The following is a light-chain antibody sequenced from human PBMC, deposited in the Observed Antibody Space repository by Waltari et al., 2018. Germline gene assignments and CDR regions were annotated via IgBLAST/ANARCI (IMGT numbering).Light chain of an antibody. CDR3: LAADSSGTSKV. V-gene: IGLV3-16*01. Sequence: QKAGQSTVVIRDKDTQRPEGIPERFSGSSSGTMVTMTISGVQAEDEADYYCLAADSSGTSKVVGGGTKLTVL. CDR2: KDT. J-gene: IGLJ3*02.